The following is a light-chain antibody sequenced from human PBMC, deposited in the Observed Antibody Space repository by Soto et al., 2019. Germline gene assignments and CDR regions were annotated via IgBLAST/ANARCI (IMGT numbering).Light chain of an antibody. CDR1: SSNIGDNY. CDR3: AAWVDSLSGYV. J-gene: IGLJ1*01. V-gene: IGLV1-47*01. CDR2: RNN. Sequence: QSVLTQPPSASGTPGQKVTISCSGISSNIGDNYVYWHQKLPGTAPKLLIYRNNQRPSGVPDRFSGAKSGTSASLAIRGLRSEDEADYYCAAWVDSLSGYVFGPGTKVTVL.